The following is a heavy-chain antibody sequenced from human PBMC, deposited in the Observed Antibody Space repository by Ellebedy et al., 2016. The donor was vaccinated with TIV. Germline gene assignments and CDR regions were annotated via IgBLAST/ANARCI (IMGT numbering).Heavy chain of an antibody. CDR3: AKKPQYYYGSGSYR. Sequence: GGSLRLSCAASGFTFSSYAMSWVRQAPGKGLEWVSAISGSGGSTYYADSVKGRFTISRDNSKNSLYLQMNSLRAEDTAVYYCAKKPQYYYGSGSYRWGQGTLVTVSS. D-gene: IGHD3-10*01. CDR1: GFTFSSYA. J-gene: IGHJ4*02. V-gene: IGHV3-23*01. CDR2: ISGSGGST.